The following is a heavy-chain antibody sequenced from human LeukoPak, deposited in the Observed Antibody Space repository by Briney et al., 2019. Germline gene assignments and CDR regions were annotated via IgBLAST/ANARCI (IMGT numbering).Heavy chain of an antibody. V-gene: IGHV3-23*01. Sequence: GGSLRLSCAASGFTFSSYAMSWVRQAPGKGLEWVSAISGSGGSTYYADSVKGRFTISRDNSKNTLYLQMNSLRAEDTAVYYCAKDGQKVVTATRREHQFDYWGQGTLVTVSS. CDR1: GFTFSSYA. J-gene: IGHJ4*02. D-gene: IGHD2-21*02. CDR3: AKDGQKVVTATRREHQFDY. CDR2: ISGSGGST.